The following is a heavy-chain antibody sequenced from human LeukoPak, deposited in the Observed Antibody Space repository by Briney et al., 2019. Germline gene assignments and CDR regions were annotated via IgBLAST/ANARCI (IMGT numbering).Heavy chain of an antibody. CDR2: IRSSSSTI. CDR3: ARAKRNGFDI. V-gene: IGHV3-48*01. J-gene: IGHJ3*02. CDR1: GFTFSIYA. Sequence: GGSLRLSCAASGFTFSIYAMSWVRQAPGKGLEWVSYIRSSSSTIYYADSVKGRFTISRDNAKNSLYLQMNSLRAEDTAVYYCARAKRNGFDIWGQGTMVTVSS.